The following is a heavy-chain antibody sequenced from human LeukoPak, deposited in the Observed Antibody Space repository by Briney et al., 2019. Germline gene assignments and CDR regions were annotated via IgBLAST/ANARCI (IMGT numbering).Heavy chain of an antibody. J-gene: IGHJ4*02. CDR3: ARAGRGYSYGNDY. V-gene: IGHV3-21*01. CDR1: GFTFSSYH. Sequence: PGGSLRLSCAASGFTFSSYHMNWVRQAPGKALEWVSSISSSSSYIYYADSVKGRFTISRDNAKNSLYLQMNSLRAEDTAVYYCARAGRGYSYGNDYWGQGTLVTVSS. CDR2: ISSSSSYI. D-gene: IGHD5-18*01.